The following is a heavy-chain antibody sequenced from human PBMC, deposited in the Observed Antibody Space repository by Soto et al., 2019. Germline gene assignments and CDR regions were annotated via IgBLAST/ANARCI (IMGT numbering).Heavy chain of an antibody. D-gene: IGHD4-4*01. V-gene: IGHV3-33*01. Sequence: PGWSLRLSCAASGFTFSSYGIHWVRQAPGKGLEWVAFIWYDGSNKYYADSVKGRFTISRDNSKNTLYLQMNSLRAEDTAVYYCEREVLMRGSKYNGMDVSGEAPTGTVSS. CDR1: GFTFSSYG. CDR2: IWYDGSNK. J-gene: IGHJ6*02. CDR3: EREVLMRGSKYNGMDV.